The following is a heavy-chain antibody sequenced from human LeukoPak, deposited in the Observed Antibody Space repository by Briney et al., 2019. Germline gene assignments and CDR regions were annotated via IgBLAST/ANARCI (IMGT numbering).Heavy chain of an antibody. Sequence: VRSLRLSCAASGFTFSSYGMHWVRQAPGKGLEWVAVIWYDGSNKYYADSVKGRFTISRDNSKNTPYLQMNSLRAEDTAVYYCAKAPTGENNYYYYYYMDVWGKGTTVTVSS. J-gene: IGHJ6*03. CDR1: GFTFSSYG. V-gene: IGHV3-33*06. D-gene: IGHD7-27*01. CDR2: IWYDGSNK. CDR3: AKAPTGENNYYYYYYMDV.